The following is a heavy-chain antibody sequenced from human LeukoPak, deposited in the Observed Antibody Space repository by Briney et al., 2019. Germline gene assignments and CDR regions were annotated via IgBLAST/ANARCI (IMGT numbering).Heavy chain of an antibody. V-gene: IGHV4-59*08. CDR3: ARLPLRSHFDY. J-gene: IGHJ4*02. Sequence: SETLSLTRAVYGGSFSGYYWSWIRQPPGKGLEWIGYIYYSGSTNYNPSLKSRVTISVDTSKNQFSLKLNYVTAADTAVYYCARLPLRSHFDYWGQGTLVTASS. CDR1: GGSFSGYY. CDR2: IYYSGST.